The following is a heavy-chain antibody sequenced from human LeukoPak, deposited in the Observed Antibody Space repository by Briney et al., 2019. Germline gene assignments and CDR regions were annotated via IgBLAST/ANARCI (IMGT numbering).Heavy chain of an antibody. D-gene: IGHD3-22*01. CDR2: ISAYNGNT. CDR1: GYTFTSYG. Sequence: ASVTVSCKASGYTFTSYGISWVRQAPGQGLEWMGWISAYNGNTNYAQKLQGRVTMTTDTSTSTAYMELRSLRSDDTAVYYCGRGDSSGYYLPLDYWGQGTLVTVSS. CDR3: GRGDSSGYYLPLDY. J-gene: IGHJ4*02. V-gene: IGHV1-18*01.